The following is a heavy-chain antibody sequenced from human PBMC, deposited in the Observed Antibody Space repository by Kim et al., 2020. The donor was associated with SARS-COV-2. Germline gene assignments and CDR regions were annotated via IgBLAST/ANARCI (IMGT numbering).Heavy chain of an antibody. CDR1: GGTISSYA. V-gene: IGHV1-69*13. CDR3: GYGSGSYLIFY. J-gene: IGHJ4*02. CDR2: IIPIFGTA. D-gene: IGHD3-10*01. Sequence: SVKVSCKASGGTISSYAISWVRQAPGQGLEWMGGIIPIFGTANYAQKFQGRVTITADESTSTDYMELSSLRSEDTAVYYCGYGSGSYLIFYWGQGTRVTVSS.